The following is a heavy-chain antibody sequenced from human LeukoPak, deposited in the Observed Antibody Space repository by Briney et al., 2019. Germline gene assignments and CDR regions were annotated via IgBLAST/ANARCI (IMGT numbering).Heavy chain of an antibody. Sequence: GGSLRLSCAASGFTFSNSAMSWVRQAPGKGLEWVSSVSGSGGSTYYADSVKGRFTISRDNSKNTLYLQVNSLRAEDTAVYYCARADTSGYIYYFDYWGQGTLVTVST. J-gene: IGHJ4*02. CDR2: VSGSGGST. CDR1: GFTFSNSA. D-gene: IGHD3-22*01. V-gene: IGHV3-23*01. CDR3: ARADTSGYIYYFDY.